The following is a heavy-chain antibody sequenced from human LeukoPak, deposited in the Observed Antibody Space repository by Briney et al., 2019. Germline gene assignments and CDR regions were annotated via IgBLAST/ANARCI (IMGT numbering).Heavy chain of an antibody. D-gene: IGHD2-15*01. CDR2: INPSGGST. CDR1: GYTFTSYY. CDR3: ARERHGYCSGASCSDYYGMDV. V-gene: IGHV1-46*01. Sequence: ASVKVSCKASGYTFTSYYMHWVRQAPGQGLEWMGIINPSGGSTSYAQKFQGRVTMTRDTSTSTVYMELSSLRSEDTAVYYCARERHGYCSGASCSDYYGMDVWGQGPRSPSP. J-gene: IGHJ6*02.